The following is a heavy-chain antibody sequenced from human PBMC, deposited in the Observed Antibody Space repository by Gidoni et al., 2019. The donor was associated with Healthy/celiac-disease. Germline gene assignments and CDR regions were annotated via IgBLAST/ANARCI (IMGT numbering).Heavy chain of an antibody. D-gene: IGHD1-26*01. Sequence: QVQLVQSGAEVQKPGASVQVSCKASGYTFTSYGISWVRQAPGQGLEWMGWISAYHGNTNYAQKLQGRVTMTTDTSTSTAYMELRSLRSDDTAVYYCARDGPYYKLPNSNYYYGMDVWGQGTTVTVSS. CDR1: GYTFTSYG. CDR2: ISAYHGNT. CDR3: ARDGPYYKLPNSNYYYGMDV. V-gene: IGHV1-18*01. J-gene: IGHJ6*02.